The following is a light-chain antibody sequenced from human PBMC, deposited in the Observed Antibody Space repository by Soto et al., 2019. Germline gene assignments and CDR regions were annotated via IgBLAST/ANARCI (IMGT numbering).Light chain of an antibody. CDR2: DAS. Sequence: EIVLTQSPATLSLSPGDRATLSCRASQSVTTYLAWYRQKPGQAPRLLIHDASNRATGIPARFSGSGSGTDFTLTISSLEAEDFAVYFCQQRSSWPLTFGGGTKVDIK. V-gene: IGKV3-11*01. CDR1: QSVTTY. J-gene: IGKJ4*01. CDR3: QQRSSWPLT.